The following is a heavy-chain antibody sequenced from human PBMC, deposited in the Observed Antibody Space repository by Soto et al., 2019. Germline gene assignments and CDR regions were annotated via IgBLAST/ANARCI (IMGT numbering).Heavy chain of an antibody. CDR3: AKPSYGDYVLPGY. J-gene: IGHJ4*02. CDR2: ISYDGSNK. D-gene: IGHD4-17*01. Sequence: QVQLVESGGGVVQPGRSLRLSCAAPGFTFSSYGMHWVRQAPGKGLEWVAVISYDGSNKYYADSVKGRFTISRDNSKNTLYLQMNSLRAEDTAVYYCAKPSYGDYVLPGYWGQGTLVTVSS. CDR1: GFTFSSYG. V-gene: IGHV3-30*18.